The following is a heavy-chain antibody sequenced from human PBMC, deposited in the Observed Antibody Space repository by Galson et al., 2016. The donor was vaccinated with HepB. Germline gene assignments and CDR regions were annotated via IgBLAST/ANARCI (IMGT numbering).Heavy chain of an antibody. CDR1: GFTLGDFG. D-gene: IGHD2-15*01. Sequence: ALRLPRRSSGFTLGDFGMHWVRQAPGKGLEWVALIWYDGSNKHYADSVKGRFTISRDNSKNTLYLQMNSLTAEDTAVYYCARFGGSLGMDVWGQGTTVTVSS. J-gene: IGHJ6*02. V-gene: IGHV3-33*01. CDR3: ARFGGSLGMDV. CDR2: IWYDGSNK.